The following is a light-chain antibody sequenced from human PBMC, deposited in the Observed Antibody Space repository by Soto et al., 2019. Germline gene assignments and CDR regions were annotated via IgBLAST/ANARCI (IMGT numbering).Light chain of an antibody. CDR1: SSDVGGYNY. J-gene: IGLJ2*01. V-gene: IGLV2-14*01. CDR3: SSYTSSSTPWVV. CDR2: DVS. Sequence: QSVLTQPASVSGSPGQSITISCTGTSSDVGGYNYVSWYQQHPGKAPKLMIYDVSNRPSGDSNRFSGSKSGNTASLTISGLQAEDEADYYCSSYTSSSTPWVVFGGGTKVTVL.